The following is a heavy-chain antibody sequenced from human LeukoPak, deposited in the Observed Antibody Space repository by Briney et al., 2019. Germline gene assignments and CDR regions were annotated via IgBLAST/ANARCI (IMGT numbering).Heavy chain of an antibody. Sequence: PGGFLRLSCAASGFTFSSYAMSWVRQAPGKGLEWVSAISGSGGSTYYADSVKGRFTISRDNSKNTLYLQMNSLRAEDTAVYYCAELLGYCSSTSCPDFDYWGQGTLVTVSS. CDR1: GFTFSSYA. J-gene: IGHJ4*02. CDR3: AELLGYCSSTSCPDFDY. V-gene: IGHV3-23*01. CDR2: ISGSGGST. D-gene: IGHD2-2*01.